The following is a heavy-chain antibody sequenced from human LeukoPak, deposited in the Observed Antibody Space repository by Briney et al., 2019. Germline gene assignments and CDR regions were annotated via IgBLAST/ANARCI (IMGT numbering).Heavy chain of an antibody. V-gene: IGHV3-30*01. CDR2: ISFDGNTK. Sequence: GRSLRLSCAAYGFPFRTHAMHWVRQAPGKGLEWVAFISFDGNTKYYSDSVRGRFPISRDNSKNTVYLQMNSLRPEDTAVYYCARDMSEEYTADYWGQGTLVTVSS. D-gene: IGHD1-1*01. CDR3: ARDMSEEYTADY. CDR1: GFPFRTHA. J-gene: IGHJ4*02.